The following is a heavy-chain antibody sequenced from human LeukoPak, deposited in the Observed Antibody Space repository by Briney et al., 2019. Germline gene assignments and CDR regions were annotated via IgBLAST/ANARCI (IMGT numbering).Heavy chain of an antibody. V-gene: IGHV1-2*02. CDR3: ARVHEDFDY. CDR1: GYNFIGYY. J-gene: IGHJ4*02. CDR2: INPNSGGT. Sequence: ASVKVSCKASGYNFIGYYMYWVRQAPGQGLEWMGWINPNSGGTNFAQKFQGRVTITRNTSISTAYMELSSLRPEDTAVYYCARVHEDFDYWGQGTLVTVSS.